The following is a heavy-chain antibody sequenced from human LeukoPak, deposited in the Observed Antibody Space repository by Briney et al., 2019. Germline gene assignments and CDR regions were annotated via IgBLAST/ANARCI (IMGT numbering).Heavy chain of an antibody. CDR1: GFTFSSYS. J-gene: IGHJ4*02. Sequence: PGGSLRLSCAASGFTFSSYSMNWVRQAPGKGLEWVSAISGSGGSTYYADSVKGRFTISRDNSKNTLYLQMNSLRAEDTAVYYCAKESSGWSNGDYWGQGTLVTVSS. CDR2: ISGSGGST. V-gene: IGHV3-23*01. D-gene: IGHD6-19*01. CDR3: AKESSGWSNGDY.